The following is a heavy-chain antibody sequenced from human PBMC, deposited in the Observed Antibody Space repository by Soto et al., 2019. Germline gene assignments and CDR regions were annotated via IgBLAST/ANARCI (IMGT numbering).Heavy chain of an antibody. J-gene: IGHJ3*02. CDR3: ESAPRMAPFDI. V-gene: IGHV3-33*01. Sequence: PGRSLRLSCAAAGFIFSPYGIHWVRQAPGKGLEWVALIRNDGSDKYYAESVTGRFTISRDNSKNTVYLQMNSLRAEDTALYFCESAPRMAPFDIWGQGTMVTVSS. CDR2: IRNDGSDK. CDR1: GFIFSPYG.